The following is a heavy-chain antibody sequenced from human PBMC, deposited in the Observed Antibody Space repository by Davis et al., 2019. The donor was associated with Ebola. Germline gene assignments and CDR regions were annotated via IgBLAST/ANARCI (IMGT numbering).Heavy chain of an antibody. CDR2: IYLSGST. Sequence: SETLSLTCTVSGGSISSSSYYWGWIRQPPGKGLEWIGSIYLSGSTYYNPSLKSRVTISVDTSKNQFSLKLSSVTAADTAVYYCASTPSSYGDSDYWGQGTLVTVSS. V-gene: IGHV4-39*01. CDR1: GGSISSSSYY. D-gene: IGHD4-17*01. J-gene: IGHJ4*02. CDR3: ASTPSSYGDSDY.